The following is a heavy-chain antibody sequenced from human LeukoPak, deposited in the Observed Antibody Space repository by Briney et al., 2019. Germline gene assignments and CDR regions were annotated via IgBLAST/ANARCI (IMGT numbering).Heavy chain of an antibody. V-gene: IGHV3-73*01. CDR1: GFTFSGSA. J-gene: IGHJ4*02. Sequence: GGSLRLSCAASGFTFSGSAMHWVRQAPGKGLEWVGRIRSKANSYATAYAASVKGRITISRDDSKNTAYLQMNSLKTEDTAVYYCTTRGIAAAGTNAVDYWGQGTLVTVSS. D-gene: IGHD6-13*01. CDR3: TTRGIAAAGTNAVDY. CDR2: IRSKANSYAT.